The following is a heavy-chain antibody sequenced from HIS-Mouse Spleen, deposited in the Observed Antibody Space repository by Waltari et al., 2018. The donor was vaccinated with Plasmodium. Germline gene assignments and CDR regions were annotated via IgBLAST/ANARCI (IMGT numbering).Heavy chain of an antibody. Sequence: EVQLVESGGGLVQPGGSLRLSCAASGFTFSSYWMSWVRQAPGKGLEWVANIKQEGSEKYYGDHGKGRFTISRDNAKNSLYLQMNSLRAEDTAVYYCASSWYWYFDLWGRGTLVTVSS. CDR3: ASSWYWYFDL. V-gene: IGHV3-7*01. CDR1: GFTFSSYW. J-gene: IGHJ2*01. D-gene: IGHD6-13*01. CDR2: IKQEGSEK.